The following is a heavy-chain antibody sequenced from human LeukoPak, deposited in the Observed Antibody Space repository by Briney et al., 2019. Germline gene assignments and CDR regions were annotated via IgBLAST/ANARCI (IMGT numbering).Heavy chain of an antibody. V-gene: IGHV3-21*01. CDR2: ISSSSSYI. CDR1: GFTFSSYS. CDR3: ARDCSSISCSDDAFDI. D-gene: IGHD2-2*01. J-gene: IGHJ3*02. Sequence: GGSLRLSCAASGFTFSSYSMNWVRQAPGKGLEWVSSISSSSSYIYYADSVKRRFTISRDNSKNLLYLQMNSPRAEDTAVYYCARDCSSISCSDDAFDIWGQGTMVTVSS.